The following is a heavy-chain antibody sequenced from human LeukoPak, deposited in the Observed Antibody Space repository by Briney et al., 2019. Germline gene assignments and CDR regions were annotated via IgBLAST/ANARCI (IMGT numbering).Heavy chain of an antibody. CDR1: GYTFTSYG. Sequence: ASVKVSCKASGYTFTSYGISWVRQAPGQGLEWMVWIIAYNDNTNNAQKLQGRVTMTTDTSTSTAYMELRSLRSDDTAVYDCARDGGITMIVVSSREFDYWGQGTLVTVSS. CDR2: IIAYNDNT. J-gene: IGHJ4*02. V-gene: IGHV1-18*01. D-gene: IGHD3-22*01. CDR3: ARDGGITMIVVSSREFDY.